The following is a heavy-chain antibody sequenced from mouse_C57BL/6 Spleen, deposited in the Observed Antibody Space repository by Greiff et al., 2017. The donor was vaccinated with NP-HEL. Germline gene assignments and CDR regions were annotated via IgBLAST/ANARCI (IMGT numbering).Heavy chain of an antibody. CDR1: GYTFTSYW. CDR2: INPSNGGT. V-gene: IGHV1-53*01. J-gene: IGHJ4*01. CDR3: ARGTFTTVVATRAMDY. Sequence: VQLQQSGTELVKPGASVKLSCKASGYTFTSYWMHWVKQRPGQGLEWIGNINPSNGGTNYNEKFKSKATLTVDKSSSTAYMQLSSLTSEDSAVYYCARGTFTTVVATRAMDYWGQGTSVTVSS. D-gene: IGHD1-1*01.